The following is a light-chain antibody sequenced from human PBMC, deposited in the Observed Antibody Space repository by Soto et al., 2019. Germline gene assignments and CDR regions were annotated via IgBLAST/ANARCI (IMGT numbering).Light chain of an antibody. V-gene: IGKV3-11*01. J-gene: IGKJ1*01. Sequence: EIVLTQSPGTLSLSPGERATLSCRASQSVSSNYLAWYQQKPGQAPRLLIYGASNRATGVPARFSGSRSGTDFTLTISDLEPADFGLYYCQQRLNWPPGFGQGTKVDIK. CDR2: GAS. CDR1: QSVSSNY. CDR3: QQRLNWPPG.